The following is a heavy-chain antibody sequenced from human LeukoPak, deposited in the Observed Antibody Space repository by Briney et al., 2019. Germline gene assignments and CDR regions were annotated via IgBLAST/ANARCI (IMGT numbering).Heavy chain of an antibody. CDR3: ARVRHTPYYYGMDV. Sequence: SETLSLTCTVSGGSLSSGSYYWSWIRQPAGKGLEWIGRIYTSGSTNYNPSLKSRVTISVDTSKNQFSLKLSSVTAADTAVYYCARVRHTPYYYGMDVWGQGTTVTVSS. J-gene: IGHJ6*02. CDR1: GGSLSSGSYY. CDR2: IYTSGST. D-gene: IGHD2-21*01. V-gene: IGHV4-61*02.